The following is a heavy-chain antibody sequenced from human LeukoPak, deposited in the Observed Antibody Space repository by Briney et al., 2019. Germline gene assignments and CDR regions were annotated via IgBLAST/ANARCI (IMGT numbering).Heavy chain of an antibody. CDR1: GYTFISCY. J-gene: IGHJ4*02. V-gene: IGHV1-46*01. D-gene: IGHD3-10*01. CDR3: ATTGYYGSGSYWSY. Sequence: ASVKVSCKACGYTFISCYIHWVRQAPGQGLEWMGIINPSGGRTGNAQKSQGRATMTRDMSRSTVYMELSSLRAEDTAVYYCATTGYYGSGSYWSYWGQGTLVTVSS. CDR2: INPSGGRT.